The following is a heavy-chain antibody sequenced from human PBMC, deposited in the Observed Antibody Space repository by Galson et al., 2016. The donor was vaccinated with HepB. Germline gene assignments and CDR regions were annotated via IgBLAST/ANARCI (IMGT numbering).Heavy chain of an antibody. D-gene: IGHD6-13*01. CDR2: IYYSGST. V-gene: IGHV4-59*01. CDR1: GGSLSSYY. J-gene: IGHJ4*02. CDR3: ARDRGSAAGFDY. Sequence: SETLSLTCTVSGGSLSSYYWSWIRQPPGKGLEWIGYIYYSGSTNQNPSLKSRVTISVDTSKNQFSLQLRSVTAADTAVYYCARDRGSAAGFDYWGQGTLVTVSS.